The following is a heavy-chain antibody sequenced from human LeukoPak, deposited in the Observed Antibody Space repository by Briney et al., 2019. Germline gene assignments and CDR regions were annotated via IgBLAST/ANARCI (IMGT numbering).Heavy chain of an antibody. J-gene: IGHJ4*02. D-gene: IGHD3-16*01. CDR3: AKDWGPPSD. Sequence: GGSLRLSCAASGFTFSSYGMHWVRQAPGKGLEWVAVISSDGSNKYYADSVKGRFTISRDNSKNTLYLQMNSLRAEDTAVYHCAKDWGPPSDWGQGTLVTVSS. CDR2: ISSDGSNK. V-gene: IGHV3-30*18. CDR1: GFTFSSYG.